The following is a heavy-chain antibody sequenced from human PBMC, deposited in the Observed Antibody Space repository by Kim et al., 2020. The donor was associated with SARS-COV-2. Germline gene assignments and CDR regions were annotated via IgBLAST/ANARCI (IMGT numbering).Heavy chain of an antibody. Sequence: ASVKVSCQASGYIFTSYAINWVRQAPGQRLEWMGWINTVNGNTRYSQKFQGRVTITRDTSASTAYMELSSLRSEDTAVYYCARDYDDSTGYVAGVDCWGQGTLVTVSS. CDR2: INTVNGNT. CDR1: GYIFTSYA. CDR3: ARDYDDSTGYVAGVDC. D-gene: IGHD3-22*01. V-gene: IGHV1-3*04. J-gene: IGHJ4*02.